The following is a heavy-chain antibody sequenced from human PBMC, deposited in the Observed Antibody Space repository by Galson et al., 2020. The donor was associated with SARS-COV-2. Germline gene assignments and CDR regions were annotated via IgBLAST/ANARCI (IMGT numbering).Heavy chain of an antibody. Sequence: SETLSLTCAVSGYSINSGYYWGWIRQPPGKGLEWIGSISHRGTTYFNPYLKSRLTITTDTSKKQFSLKLTSVTAADTAVYYCARDLGNLVVVVGGSSPRGTFDSWGQGILVTVSS. J-gene: IGHJ4*02. CDR3: ARDLGNLVVVVGGSSPRGTFDS. CDR1: GYSINSGYY. CDR2: ISHRGTT. V-gene: IGHV4-38-2*02. D-gene: IGHD2-15*01.